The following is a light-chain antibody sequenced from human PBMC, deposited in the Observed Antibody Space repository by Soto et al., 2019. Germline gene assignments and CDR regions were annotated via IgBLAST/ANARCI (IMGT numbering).Light chain of an antibody. Sequence: NLMLTQAHSVSESPGKTVTISCTRSSGSIASNYVQWYQQRPGSAPTTVIYEDNQRPSGVPDRFSGSIDSSSNSASLTISGLKTEDEADYYCQSYDSSTLYVFGTGTKVTVL. CDR1: SGSIASNY. V-gene: IGLV6-57*04. J-gene: IGLJ1*01. CDR2: EDN. CDR3: QSYDSSTLYV.